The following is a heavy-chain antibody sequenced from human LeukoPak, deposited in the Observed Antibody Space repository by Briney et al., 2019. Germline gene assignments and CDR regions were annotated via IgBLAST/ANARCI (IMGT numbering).Heavy chain of an antibody. D-gene: IGHD6-19*01. CDR1: GFNFSSYG. CDR2: ISTSSAMT. V-gene: IGHV3-48*01. Sequence: PGGSLRLSCEASGFNFSSYGINWVRQAPGKGLEWVSSISTSSAMTCYADPVRGRFTISRDNAKNTLYLQMNSLRAQDTAVYYCATIKGDWYKYSFDYWGQGTLVTVSS. J-gene: IGHJ4*02. CDR3: ATIKGDWYKYSFDY.